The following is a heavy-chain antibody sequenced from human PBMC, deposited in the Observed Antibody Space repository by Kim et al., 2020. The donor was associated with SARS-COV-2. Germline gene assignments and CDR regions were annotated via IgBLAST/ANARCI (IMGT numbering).Heavy chain of an antibody. CDR2: IIPIFGTA. D-gene: IGHD1-7*01. CDR1: GGTFSSYA. Sequence: SVKVSCKASGGTFSSYAISWVRQAPGQGLEWMGGIIPIFGTANYAQKFQGRVTITADESTSTAYMELSSLRSEDTAVYYCASTGTTTDYYYYYGMDVWGQGTTVTVSS. V-gene: IGHV1-69*13. CDR3: ASTGTTTDYYYYYGMDV. J-gene: IGHJ6*02.